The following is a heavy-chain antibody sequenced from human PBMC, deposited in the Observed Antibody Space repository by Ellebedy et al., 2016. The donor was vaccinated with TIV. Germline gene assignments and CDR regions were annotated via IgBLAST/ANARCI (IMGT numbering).Heavy chain of an antibody. CDR2: INEDGRET. D-gene: IGHD3-9*01. Sequence: GESLKISCEASGFTFTYYWMSWVRQAPGKGPEWVANINEDGRETFYVDSVKGRFTISRDNAKNSMHLQINSLRAEDTALYYCATHYDILPGQYRGFDDWGQGTLVTVSS. CDR1: GFTFTYYW. V-gene: IGHV3-7*03. CDR3: ATHYDILPGQYRGFDD. J-gene: IGHJ4*02.